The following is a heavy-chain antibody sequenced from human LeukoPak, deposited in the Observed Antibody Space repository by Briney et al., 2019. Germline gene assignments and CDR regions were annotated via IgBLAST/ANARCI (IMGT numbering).Heavy chain of an antibody. Sequence: ASVKVSCKASGYTFTSYDINWVRQATGQGLEWVGWMNPNSGNTGYAQKFQGRVTMTRNTSINTAYMELSSLRAEDTAVYYCARTYYYYDRRGWPRFWGQGTLVTVSS. CDR2: MNPNSGNT. CDR3: ARTYYYYDRRGWPRF. CDR1: GYTFTSYD. D-gene: IGHD3-22*01. V-gene: IGHV1-8*01. J-gene: IGHJ4*02.